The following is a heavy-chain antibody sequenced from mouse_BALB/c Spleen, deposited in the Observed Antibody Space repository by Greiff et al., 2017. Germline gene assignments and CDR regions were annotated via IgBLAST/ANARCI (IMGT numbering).Heavy chain of an antibody. D-gene: IGHD1-1*01. Sequence: VQLKESGPSLVKPSQTLSLTCSVTGDSITSGYWNWIRKFPGNKLEYMGYISYSGSTYYNPSLKSRISITRDTSKNQYYLQLNSVTTEDTATYYCARKVVAHYYAMDDWGQGTSVTVSS. CDR1: GDSITSGY. CDR3: ARKVVAHYYAMDD. J-gene: IGHJ4*01. CDR2: ISYSGST. V-gene: IGHV3-8*02.